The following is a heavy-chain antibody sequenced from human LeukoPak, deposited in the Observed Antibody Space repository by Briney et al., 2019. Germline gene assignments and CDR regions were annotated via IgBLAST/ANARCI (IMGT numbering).Heavy chain of an antibody. J-gene: IGHJ5*02. CDR3: ARRESLGMVRGVPAWFDP. Sequence: GGSLRLSCAASGFTFSSYSMNWVRQAPGKGLEWVSSISSSSSYIYYADSVKGRFTISRDNAKNSLYLQMNSLRAADTAVYYCARRESLGMVRGVPAWFDPWGQGTLVTVSS. D-gene: IGHD3-10*01. CDR2: ISSSSSYI. CDR1: GFTFSSYS. V-gene: IGHV3-21*01.